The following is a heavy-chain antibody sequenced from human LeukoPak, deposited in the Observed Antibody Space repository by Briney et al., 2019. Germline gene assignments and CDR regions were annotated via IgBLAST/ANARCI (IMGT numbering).Heavy chain of an antibody. V-gene: IGHV3-23*01. D-gene: IGHD4-17*01. CDR1: GFTLSSYA. CDR3: AKDIYAYVTNCFFDY. Sequence: GGSLRLSCAASGFTLSSYAMSWVRQAPGTGLEWVSGSTVGGTNTHYADSVKGRFTISRDHSKNMLYLQMNSLRAEDTAIYYCAKDIYAYVTNCFFDYWGQGSLVTVS. J-gene: IGHJ4*02. CDR2: STVGGTNT.